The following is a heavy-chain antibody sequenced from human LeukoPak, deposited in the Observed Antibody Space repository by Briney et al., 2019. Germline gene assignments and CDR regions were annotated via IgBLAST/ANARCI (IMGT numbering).Heavy chain of an antibody. D-gene: IGHD6-13*01. CDR3: ARHKGYSSSWYRGYFDY. V-gene: IGHV4-39*01. J-gene: IGHJ4*02. Sequence: SQTLSLTCTVSGGSISSGGYYWSWIRQPPGKGLEWIGEIDHSESTNYNPSLKSRVTISVDTSKNQFSLKLSSVTAADTAVYYCARHKGYSSSWYRGYFDYWGQGTLVTVSS. CDR1: GGSISSGGYY. CDR2: IDHSEST.